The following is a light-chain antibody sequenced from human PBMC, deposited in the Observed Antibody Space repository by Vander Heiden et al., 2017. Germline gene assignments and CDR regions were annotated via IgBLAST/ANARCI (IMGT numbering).Light chain of an antibody. Sequence: EIVLTQSPGTLSLSPGERATLSCRASQSVSSSYLAWYQQKPGQAPRILIYGASSRATGIPDRFSGSGSGTDFTLTISRLEPEDFAVDYCQQDGSSSYTFGQGTKLEIK. CDR3: QQDGSSSYT. J-gene: IGKJ2*01. V-gene: IGKV3-20*01. CDR2: GAS. CDR1: QSVSSSY.